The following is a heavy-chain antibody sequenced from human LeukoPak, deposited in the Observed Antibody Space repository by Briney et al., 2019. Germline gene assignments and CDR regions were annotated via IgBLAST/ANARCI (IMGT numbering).Heavy chain of an antibody. CDR3: ATAQLAAASREFDP. D-gene: IGHD6-13*01. CDR1: GYTLTELS. J-gene: IGHJ5*02. CDR2: FDPEDGET. Sequence: GASVKVSCKVSGYTLTELSMHWVRQAPGKGLEWMGGFDPEDGETIYAQKFQGRVTMTEDTSTDTAYMELSSLRSEDTAVYYCATAQLAAASREFDPWGQGTLVTVSS. V-gene: IGHV1-24*01.